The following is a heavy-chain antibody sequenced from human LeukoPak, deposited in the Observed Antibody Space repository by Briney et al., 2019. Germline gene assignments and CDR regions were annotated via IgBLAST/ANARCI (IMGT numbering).Heavy chain of an antibody. D-gene: IGHD5-12*01. CDR2: ISGSGGST. Sequence: GGSLRLSCAASGFTFSSYAMSWVRQAPGKGLEWVSAISGSGGSTYYADSVKGRSTISRDNSKNTLYLQMNSLRAEDTAVYYCAKRAGYSGYDKEKYYYYGMDVWGQGTTVTVSS. V-gene: IGHV3-23*01. J-gene: IGHJ6*02. CDR1: GFTFSSYA. CDR3: AKRAGYSGYDKEKYYYYGMDV.